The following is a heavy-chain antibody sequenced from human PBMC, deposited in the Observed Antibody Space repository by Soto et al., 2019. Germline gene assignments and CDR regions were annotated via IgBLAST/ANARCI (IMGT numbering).Heavy chain of an antibody. V-gene: IGHV1-3*01. CDR2: INAGNGNT. J-gene: IGHJ5*02. D-gene: IGHD3-22*01. CDR1: GYTFTSYA. CDR3: ARSLTYYYDSSGYFNWFDP. Sequence: ASVEVSCKASGYTFTSYAMHWVRQAPGQRLEWMGWINAGNGNTKYSQKFQGRVTITRDTSASTAYMELSSLRSEDTAVYYCARSLTYYYDSSGYFNWFDPWGQGTLVTVSS.